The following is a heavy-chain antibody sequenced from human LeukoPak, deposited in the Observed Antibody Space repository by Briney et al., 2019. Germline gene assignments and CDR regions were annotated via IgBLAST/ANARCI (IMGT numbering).Heavy chain of an antibody. CDR3: ARVLAAARRSPRRYYYYYGMDV. CDR2: MNPNSGNT. D-gene: IGHD6-6*01. V-gene: IGHV1-8*01. CDR1: GYTFTSYD. J-gene: IGHJ6*02. Sequence: GASVKVSCKASGYTFTSYDINWVRQATGQGLEWMGWMNPNSGNTGYAQKFQGRVTMTRNTSISTAYMELSSLRSEDTAVYYCARVLAAARRSPRRYYYYYGMDVWGQGTTVTVSS.